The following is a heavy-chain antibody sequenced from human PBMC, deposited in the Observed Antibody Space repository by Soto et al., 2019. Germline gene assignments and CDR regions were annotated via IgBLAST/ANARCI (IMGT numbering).Heavy chain of an antibody. V-gene: IGHV4-31*03. Sequence: QVQLQESGPGLVKPSQTLSLTCTVSGGSISSGGYYWSWIRQHPGKRLEWIGYIYYSGSTYHNPSPKRRVTNAVDTSKNQFPLKLSSVTAADTAVYSCARGGEDYGDYVLFDYWGQGTLVTVSS. D-gene: IGHD4-17*01. CDR2: IYYSGST. J-gene: IGHJ4*02. CDR1: GGSISSGGYY. CDR3: ARGGEDYGDYVLFDY.